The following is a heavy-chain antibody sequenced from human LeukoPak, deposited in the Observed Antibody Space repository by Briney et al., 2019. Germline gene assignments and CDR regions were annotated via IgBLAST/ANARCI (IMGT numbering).Heavy chain of an antibody. CDR2: INPNSGGT. Sequence: GASVKVSCKASGYTFTSYGISWVRQAPGQGLEWMGWINPNSGGTNYAQKFQGRVTMTRDTSISTAYMELSRLRSDDTAVYYCARDGFPPPRIAVADYYYGMDVWGQGTTVTVSS. V-gene: IGHV1-2*02. J-gene: IGHJ6*02. CDR1: GYTFTSYG. CDR3: ARDGFPPPRIAVADYYYGMDV. D-gene: IGHD6-19*01.